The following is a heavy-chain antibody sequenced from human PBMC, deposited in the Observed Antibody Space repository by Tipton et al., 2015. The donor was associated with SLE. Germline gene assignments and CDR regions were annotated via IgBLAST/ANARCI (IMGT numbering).Heavy chain of an antibody. CDR2: INHSGST. CDR3: ARHPPRGIADH. J-gene: IGHJ5*02. D-gene: IGHD3-16*01. CDR1: GGSFSGYY. V-gene: IGHV4-34*01. Sequence: TLSLTCAVYGGSFSGYYWSWIRQPPGKGLEWIGEINHSGSTNYNPSLKSRVTISVDTSKNQFSLKLSSVTAADTAVYYCARHPPRGIADHWGQGTLVTVSS.